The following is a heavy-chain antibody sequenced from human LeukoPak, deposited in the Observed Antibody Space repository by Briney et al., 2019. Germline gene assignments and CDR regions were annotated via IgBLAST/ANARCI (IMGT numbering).Heavy chain of an antibody. Sequence: PGRSLRLSCAASGFTFDYYAMHWVRQAPGKGLEWVSSISSSSSYIYYADSVKGRFTISRDNAKNSLYLQMNSLRAEDTAVYYCAREPFWSGYYSNLHFDYWGQGTLVTVSS. J-gene: IGHJ4*02. D-gene: IGHD3-3*01. CDR3: AREPFWSGYYSNLHFDY. CDR1: GFTFDYYA. V-gene: IGHV3-21*01. CDR2: ISSSSSYI.